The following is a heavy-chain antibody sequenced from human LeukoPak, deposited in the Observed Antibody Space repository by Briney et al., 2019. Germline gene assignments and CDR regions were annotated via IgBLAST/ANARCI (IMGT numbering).Heavy chain of an antibody. CDR3: ARDLATVRGTGMDV. Sequence: PSETLSLTCTVSGGSISSYYWSWVRQPPGKGLEWIGYIYYSGSTYYNPSLKSRVTISVDTSKNQFSLKLSSVTAADTAVYYCARDLATVRGTGMDVWGQGTTVTVSS. D-gene: IGHD3-10*01. CDR1: GGSISSYY. V-gene: IGHV4-59*06. J-gene: IGHJ6*02. CDR2: IYYSGST.